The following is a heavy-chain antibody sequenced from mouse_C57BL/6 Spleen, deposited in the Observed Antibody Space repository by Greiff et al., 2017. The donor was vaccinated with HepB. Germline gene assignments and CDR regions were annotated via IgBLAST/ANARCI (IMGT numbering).Heavy chain of an antibody. Sequence: VKLQQPGAELVMPGASVKLSCKASGYTFTSYWMHWVKQRPGQGLEWIGEIDPSDSYTNYNQKFKGKSTLTVDKSSSTAYMQLSSLTSEDSAVYYCATYYGSSYAFAYWGQGTLVTVSA. D-gene: IGHD1-1*01. CDR2: IDPSDSYT. J-gene: IGHJ3*01. CDR1: GYTFTSYW. CDR3: ATYYGSSYAFAY. V-gene: IGHV1-69*01.